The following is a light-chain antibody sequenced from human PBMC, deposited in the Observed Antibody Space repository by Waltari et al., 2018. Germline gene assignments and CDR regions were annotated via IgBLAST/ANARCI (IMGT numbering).Light chain of an antibody. J-gene: IGKJ1*01. Sequence: DIQMTQSPSSLSASVGDRVTITCRASQSISSNLNWYQQKPGKAPKLLIYGASSLQSGVPSRFSGSGSGTDFTLTISSLQPEDFATYYCQQRQTFGQGTKVEIK. CDR1: QSISSN. CDR2: GAS. CDR3: QQRQT. V-gene: IGKV1-39*01.